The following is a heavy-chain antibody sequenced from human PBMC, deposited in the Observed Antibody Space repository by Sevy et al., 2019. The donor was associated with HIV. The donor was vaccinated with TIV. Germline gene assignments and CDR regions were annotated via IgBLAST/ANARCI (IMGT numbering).Heavy chain of an antibody. Sequence: ASVKVSCKASGGTFSNYGFHWVRQAPGQGLEWMGGIIPIFNTPHYAQQFQGRVTITADASPSTVYMGLSSLTSDYTAVYFCATSGTTGTTSHFDYWGQGTLVTVSS. V-gene: IGHV1-69*13. CDR1: GGTFSNYG. CDR3: ATSGTTGTTSHFDY. J-gene: IGHJ4*02. D-gene: IGHD1-1*01. CDR2: IIPIFNTP.